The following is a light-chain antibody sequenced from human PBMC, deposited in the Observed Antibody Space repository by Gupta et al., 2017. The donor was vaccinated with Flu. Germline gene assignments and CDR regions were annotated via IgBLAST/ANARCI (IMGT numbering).Light chain of an antibody. CDR1: SSDVGGYKY. CDR3: SSYTSSAVI. J-gene: IGLJ2*01. Sequence: QSALTQPASVSGSPGQSITISCTGTSSDVGGYKYVSWYQQHPVKDPKLMIYEVSNRPSGVSNRFSGSKSGNTASLTISGLQAEDEADYYCSSYTSSAVIFGGGTKLTVL. CDR2: EVS. V-gene: IGLV2-14*01.